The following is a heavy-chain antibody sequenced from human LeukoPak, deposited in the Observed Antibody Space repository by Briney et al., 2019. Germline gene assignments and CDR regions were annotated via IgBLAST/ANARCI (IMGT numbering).Heavy chain of an antibody. V-gene: IGHV3-30-3*01. Sequence: GGSLRLSCAASGXTFSSYAMHWVRQAPGKGLEWVAVISYDGSNKYYADSVKGRFTISRDNSKNTLYLQMNSLRAEDTAVYYCARGASIGYCSSTSCSEGGYWGQGTLVTVSS. D-gene: IGHD2-2*01. J-gene: IGHJ4*02. CDR1: GXTFSSYA. CDR2: ISYDGSNK. CDR3: ARGASIGYCSSTSCSEGGY.